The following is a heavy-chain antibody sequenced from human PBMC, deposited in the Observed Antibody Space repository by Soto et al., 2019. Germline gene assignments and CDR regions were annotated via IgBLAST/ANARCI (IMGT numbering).Heavy chain of an antibody. J-gene: IGHJ4*02. D-gene: IGHD2-2*01. Sequence: EVQLLESGGGLVQPGGSLRLSCAASGFTFSSYAMSWVRQAPGKGLEWVSAISGSGGSTYYADSVKGRFTISRDNSKTTLYLQMTSLRAEDTAVYYCAKADIVVVPAAMVPIGGVDYWGQGTLVTVSS. CDR2: ISGSGGST. CDR1: GFTFSSYA. V-gene: IGHV3-23*01. CDR3: AKADIVVVPAAMVPIGGVDY.